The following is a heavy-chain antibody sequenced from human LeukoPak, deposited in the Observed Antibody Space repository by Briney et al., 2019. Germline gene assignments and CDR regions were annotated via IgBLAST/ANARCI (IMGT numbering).Heavy chain of an antibody. J-gene: IGHJ4*02. CDR3: ARDQAYYFSFADY. Sequence: GGTLRLSCAASGFTFSNYGMHWVRQAPGKGLEWVAVVFYDGSNKHYADFVKGRFTISRDNSKNTLYLQMNNLRAEDTAVYYCARDQAYYFSFADYWGQGNLVTVSS. V-gene: IGHV3-33*01. CDR2: VFYDGSNK. CDR1: GFTFSNYG. D-gene: IGHD2/OR15-2a*01.